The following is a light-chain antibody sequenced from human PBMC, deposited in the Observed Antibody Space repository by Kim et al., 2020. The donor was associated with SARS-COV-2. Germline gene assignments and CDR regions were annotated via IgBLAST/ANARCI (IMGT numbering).Light chain of an antibody. Sequence: PGERATRSGSASQSVASMYLAGYQQKPGQAPSRLIYGASSRATGIPDRFSGSGSGADFTLAISKLEPEDNAVYYCQQYIGSPITFGQGTRLEIK. J-gene: IGKJ5*01. CDR2: GAS. V-gene: IGKV3-20*01. CDR3: QQYIGSPIT. CDR1: QSVASMY.